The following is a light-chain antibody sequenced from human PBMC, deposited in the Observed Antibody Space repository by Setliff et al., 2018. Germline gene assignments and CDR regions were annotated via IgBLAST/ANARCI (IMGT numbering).Light chain of an antibody. V-gene: IGLV2-14*01. J-gene: IGLJ1*01. CDR2: EVS. CDR3: SSFRSIATPEV. CDR1: SSDVGSHNY. Sequence: QSALTQPDSVSGSPGQSITISCTGTSSDVGSHNYVSWYQHHPGKAPKLVIYEVSNRPSGVSNRFSGSKSVNTASLTISGLQAEDEADYYCSSFRSIATPEVFGTGTKVTVL.